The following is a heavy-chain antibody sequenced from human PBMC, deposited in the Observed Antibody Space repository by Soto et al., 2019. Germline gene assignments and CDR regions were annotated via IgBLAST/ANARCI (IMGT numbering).Heavy chain of an antibody. J-gene: IGHJ5*02. V-gene: IGHV4-4*07. Sequence: SETLSLTCTVSGGSITSYYWSWIRQPAGKGLEWIGRIYTSGSTNYNPSLKSRVTMSVDTSKNQFSLKLSSVTAADTAVYYCARTYSSSSLGWFDPWGQGTLVTVSS. D-gene: IGHD6-6*01. CDR1: GGSITSYY. CDR2: IYTSGST. CDR3: ARTYSSSSLGWFDP.